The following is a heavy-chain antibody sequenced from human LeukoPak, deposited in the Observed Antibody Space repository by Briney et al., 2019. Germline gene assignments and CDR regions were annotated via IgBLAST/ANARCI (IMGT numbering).Heavy chain of an antibody. CDR3: TSFFQGEYSSGWYPPDY. V-gene: IGHV3-73*01. CDR2: IRSKANSYAT. Sequence: GGSLRLSCAASGFTFSGSAMHWVRQASGKGLEWVGRIRSKANSYATAYAASVKGRFTISRDDSKNTAYLQMNSLKTEDTAVYYCTSFFQGEYSSGWYPPDYWGQGTLVTVSS. D-gene: IGHD6-19*01. J-gene: IGHJ4*02. CDR1: GFTFSGSA.